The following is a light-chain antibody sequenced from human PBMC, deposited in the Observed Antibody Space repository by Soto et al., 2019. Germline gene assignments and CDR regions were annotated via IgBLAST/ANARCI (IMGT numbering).Light chain of an antibody. CDR1: QSVRINY. J-gene: IGKJ2*01. CDR3: QQYGSPPYT. CDR2: GAS. Sequence: EILLTQSPGTLSLSPGERATLSCRASQSVRINYLAWYQQKPGQAPRLLIHGASGRATGIPDRFSGSGSGTDFTLTISRLEPEDLAVYYCQQYGSPPYTFGQGTKLEI. V-gene: IGKV3-20*01.